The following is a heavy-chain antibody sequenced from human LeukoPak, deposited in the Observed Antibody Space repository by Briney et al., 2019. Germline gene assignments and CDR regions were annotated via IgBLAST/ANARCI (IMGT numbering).Heavy chain of an antibody. CDR2: IYHSGST. Sequence: PSETLSLTCTVPGYSISSGYYWGWIRQPPGKGLEWIGSIYHSGSTYYNPSLKSRVTISVDTSKNQFSLKLSSVTAADTAVYYCASWRLGNGIAAPNWFDPWGQGTLVTVSA. V-gene: IGHV4-38-2*02. CDR1: GYSISSGYY. CDR3: ASWRLGNGIAAPNWFDP. D-gene: IGHD6-6*01. J-gene: IGHJ5*02.